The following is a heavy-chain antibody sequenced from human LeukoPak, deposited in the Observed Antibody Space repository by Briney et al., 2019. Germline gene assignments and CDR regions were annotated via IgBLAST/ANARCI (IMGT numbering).Heavy chain of an antibody. D-gene: IGHD2-2*01. CDR1: GFTFTTYR. V-gene: IGHV3-21*04. CDR2: ISSSSSYT. CDR3: AKGVSSSANSYFDY. J-gene: IGHJ4*02. Sequence: GGSLRLSCAASGFTFTTYRMEWVRQAPGKGLEWVSSISSSSSYTYYADSVKGRFTISRDNAKNSLYLQVNSLRAEDTAVYYCAKGVSSSANSYFDYWGQGTLVTVSS.